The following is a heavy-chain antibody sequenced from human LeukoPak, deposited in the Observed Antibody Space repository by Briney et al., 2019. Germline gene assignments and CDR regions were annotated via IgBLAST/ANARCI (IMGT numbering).Heavy chain of an antibody. CDR1: GGSISSYY. CDR2: IYYSGST. D-gene: IGHD6-19*01. CDR3: ARSSGGRYHQRGPFDY. J-gene: IGHJ4*02. V-gene: IGHV4-59*08. Sequence: SETLSLTCTVSGGSISSYYWSWIRQPPGKGLEWIGYIYYSGSTNYNPSLKSRVTISVDTSKNQFSLKLSSVTAADTAVYYCARSSGGRYHQRGPFDYWGQGTLVTVSS.